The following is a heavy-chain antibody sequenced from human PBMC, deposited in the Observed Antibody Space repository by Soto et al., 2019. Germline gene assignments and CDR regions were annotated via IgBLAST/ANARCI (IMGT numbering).Heavy chain of an antibody. D-gene: IGHD3-10*01. CDR3: AKDPSSGFAMENYCDS. CDR1: GFTFSSYA. Sequence: EVQLSGSGGGLVQPGGSLRLSCAASGFTFSSYAMSWVRQAPGKGLEWVSAISGSSTSTYYADSVKGRFTISRDNSKNTLYLQMNSLRAEDTAVYYCAKDPSSGFAMENYCDSWGQGTLVTVSS. J-gene: IGHJ4*02. CDR2: ISGSSTST. V-gene: IGHV3-23*01.